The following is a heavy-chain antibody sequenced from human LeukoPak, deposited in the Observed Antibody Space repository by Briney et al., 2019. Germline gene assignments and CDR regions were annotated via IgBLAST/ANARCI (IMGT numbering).Heavy chain of an antibody. CDR3: AKDPYSSGWYVSY. CDR2: ISGSGGST. V-gene: IGHV3-23*01. D-gene: IGHD6-19*01. CDR1: GFTFSSYA. J-gene: IGHJ4*02. Sequence: GSLRLSCAASGFTFSSYAMSWVRQAPGKGLEWVSAISGSGGSTYYADSVKGRFTISRDNSKNSLYLQMNSLRTEDTALYYCAKDPYSSGWYVSYWGQGTLVTVSS.